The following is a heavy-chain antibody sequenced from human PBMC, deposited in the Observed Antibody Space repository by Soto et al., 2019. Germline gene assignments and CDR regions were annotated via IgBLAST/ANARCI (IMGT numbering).Heavy chain of an antibody. J-gene: IGHJ3*02. CDR3: ASDAIAAAGTDAFDI. Sequence: SETLSLTCTVSGGSISSSTYYWGWIRQPPGKGLEWIGSIYYRGSTYYNPSLKSRVTISVDTSKNQFSLKLSSVTAADTAVYYCASDAIAAAGTDAFDIWGQGTMVTVSS. D-gene: IGHD6-13*01. V-gene: IGHV4-39*01. CDR2: IYYRGST. CDR1: GGSISSSTYY.